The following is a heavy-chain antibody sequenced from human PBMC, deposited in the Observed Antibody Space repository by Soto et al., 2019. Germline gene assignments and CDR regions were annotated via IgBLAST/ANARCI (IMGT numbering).Heavy chain of an antibody. V-gene: IGHV4-34*01. CDR1: GGSFSGYY. D-gene: IGHD3-3*01. Sequence: SETLSLTCAVYGGSFSGYYWSWIRQPPGKGLEWIGKINHSGSTNYNPSLKSRVTISVDTSKNQFSLKLSFVTAADTAVYYCASRVVPDAFDIWGQGTMVTVSS. J-gene: IGHJ3*02. CDR2: INHSGST. CDR3: ASRVVPDAFDI.